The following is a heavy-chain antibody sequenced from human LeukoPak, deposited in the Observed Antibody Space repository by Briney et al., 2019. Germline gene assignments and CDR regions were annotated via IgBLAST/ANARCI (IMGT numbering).Heavy chain of an antibody. Sequence: PGGSLRLSCVASGFTFSSYAMTWVRQAPGQGLEWVSPVSGSGDSANYADSVKGRFTISRDNSKNTLYLQMNSLRAEDTAVYYCARGEDLTLENYDDSSGYYSPFDYWGQGTLVTVSS. V-gene: IGHV3-23*01. D-gene: IGHD3-22*01. CDR1: GFTFSSYA. CDR2: VSGSGDSA. CDR3: ARGEDLTLENYDDSSGYYSPFDY. J-gene: IGHJ4*02.